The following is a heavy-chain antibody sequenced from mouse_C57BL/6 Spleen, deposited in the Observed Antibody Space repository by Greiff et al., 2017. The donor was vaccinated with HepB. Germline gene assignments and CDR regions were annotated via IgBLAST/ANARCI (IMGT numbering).Heavy chain of an antibody. J-gene: IGHJ2*01. D-gene: IGHD1-1*01. CDR2: IRSKSNNYAT. CDR1: GFSFNTYA. CDR3: VRHEGYGTGFDY. Sequence: EVKLVESGGGLVQPKGSLKLSCAASGFSFNTYAMNWVRQAPGKGLEWVARIRSKSNNYATYYADSVKDRFTISRDDSESMLYLQMNNVKTEDTAMYHWVRHEGYGTGFDYWGQGTTLTVSS. V-gene: IGHV10-1*01.